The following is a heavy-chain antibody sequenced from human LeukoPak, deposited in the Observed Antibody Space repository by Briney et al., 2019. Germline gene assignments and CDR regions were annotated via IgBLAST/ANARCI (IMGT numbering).Heavy chain of an antibody. CDR1: GVSITSSG. Sequence: SVMVSCKATGVSITSSGVERVRQARGQRLEWIGWIVVGSGNTNYAQKFQGRVTITRDMSTSTAYMELSSLRSEDTAVYYCAALEYSAGDYWGQGTLVTVSS. CDR3: AALEYSAGDY. D-gene: IGHD2/OR15-2a*01. V-gene: IGHV1-58*01. CDR2: IVVGSGNT. J-gene: IGHJ4*02.